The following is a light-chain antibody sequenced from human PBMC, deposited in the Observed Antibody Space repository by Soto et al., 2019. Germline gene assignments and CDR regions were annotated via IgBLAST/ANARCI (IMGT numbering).Light chain of an antibody. CDR2: GAS. V-gene: IGKV3-20*01. CDR3: QQYGNSPLT. J-gene: IGKJ3*01. Sequence: ETVLTQSPGTLSLSPGERATLSCRASQSVSSSYLAWYQQKPGQAPRLLIYGASSRATGIPDRFSGSGSGTDVTLTISRLEPEDFAVYYCQQYGNSPLTCGPGTKVEIK. CDR1: QSVSSSY.